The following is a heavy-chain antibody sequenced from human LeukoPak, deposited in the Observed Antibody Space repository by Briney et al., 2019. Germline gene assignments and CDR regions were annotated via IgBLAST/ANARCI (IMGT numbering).Heavy chain of an antibody. J-gene: IGHJ3*02. D-gene: IGHD3-22*01. Sequence: PGGSLRLSCAASGFTFSSYAMSWVRQAPGKGLEWVSAISGSGGSTYYADSVKGRFTISRDNSKNTLYLQMNSLRAEDTAVYYCAKDGNSGYFAHTFDAFDIWGQGTMVTVSS. V-gene: IGHV3-23*01. CDR3: AKDGNSGYFAHTFDAFDI. CDR2: ISGSGGST. CDR1: GFTFSSYA.